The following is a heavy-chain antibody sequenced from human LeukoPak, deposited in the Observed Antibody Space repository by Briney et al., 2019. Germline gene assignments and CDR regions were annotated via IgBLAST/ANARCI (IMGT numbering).Heavy chain of an antibody. CDR2: MNPNSGNT. CDR3: AREISVDFWSGLLPYYYYYYGMDV. CDR1: GYTFTSYD. D-gene: IGHD3-3*01. Sequence: ASVKDSCKASGYTFTSYDINWVRQATGQGLEWMGWMNPNSGNTGYAQKFQGRVTMTRNTSISTAYMELSSLRSEDTAVYYCAREISVDFWSGLLPYYYYYYGMDVWGQGTTVTVSS. V-gene: IGHV1-8*01. J-gene: IGHJ6*02.